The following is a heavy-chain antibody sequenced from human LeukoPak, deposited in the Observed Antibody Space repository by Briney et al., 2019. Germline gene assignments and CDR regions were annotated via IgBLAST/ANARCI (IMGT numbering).Heavy chain of an antibody. V-gene: IGHV4-4*07. CDR2: IYTSGST. J-gene: IGHJ4*02. Sequence: PSETLSLTSTVSGGSISSYYWSWIRQPAGKGLEWIGRIYTSGSTNYNPSLKSRVTMSVDTSKNQFSLKLSSVTAADTAVYYCGRNYHDSSGYYSGSDYWGQGTLVTVSS. D-gene: IGHD3-22*01. CDR3: GRNYHDSSGYYSGSDY. CDR1: GGSISSYY.